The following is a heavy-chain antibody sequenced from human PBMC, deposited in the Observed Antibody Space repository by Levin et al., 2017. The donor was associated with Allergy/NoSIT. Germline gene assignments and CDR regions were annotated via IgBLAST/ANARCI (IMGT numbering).Heavy chain of an antibody. Sequence: GGSLRLSCAASGFTFSSYWMSWVRQAPGKGLEWVANIKQDGSEKYYVDSVKGRFTISRDNAKNSLYLQMNSLRAEDTAVYHCASIAVAGTTMVDYWGQGTLVTVSS. CDR1: GFTFSSYW. J-gene: IGHJ4*02. CDR2: IKQDGSEK. D-gene: IGHD6-19*01. CDR3: ASIAVAGTTMVDY. V-gene: IGHV3-7*01.